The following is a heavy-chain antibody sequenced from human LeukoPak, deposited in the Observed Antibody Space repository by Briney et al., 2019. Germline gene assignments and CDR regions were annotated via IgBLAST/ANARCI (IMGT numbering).Heavy chain of an antibody. CDR1: GFTFSSCW. CDR3: VREPQAEYYFDY. J-gene: IGHJ4*02. D-gene: IGHD1-14*01. V-gene: IGHV3-74*01. CDR2: INSDGSST. Sequence: GGSLRLSCAASGFTFSSCWMHWVRQAPGKGLVWVSRINSDGSSTTYADSVKGRFTISRDNAKNTLYLQMNSLRAEDTAVYYCVREPQAEYYFDYWGQGTLVTVSS.